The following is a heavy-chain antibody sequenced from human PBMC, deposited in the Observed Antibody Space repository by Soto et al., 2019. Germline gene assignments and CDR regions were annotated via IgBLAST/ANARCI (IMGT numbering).Heavy chain of an antibody. V-gene: IGHV3-9*01. Sequence: EVQLVESGGGLVQPGRSLRLSCAASGFTFHDYAMHWVRQAPGKGLEWVSGINWNSGSIGYADSVKGRFTISRDNAKNSLYLQMNRLGAEDTALYYCAKSSAWYYFDYWGQGTLVTVSS. D-gene: IGHD6-19*01. CDR1: GFTFHDYA. CDR2: INWNSGSI. J-gene: IGHJ4*02. CDR3: AKSSAWYYFDY.